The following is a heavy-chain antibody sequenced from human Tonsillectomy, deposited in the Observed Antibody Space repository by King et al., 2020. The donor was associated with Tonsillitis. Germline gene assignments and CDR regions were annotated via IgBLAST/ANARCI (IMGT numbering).Heavy chain of an antibody. J-gene: IGHJ4*02. CDR2: ISYDGSNK. CDR1: GFTFSSYA. D-gene: IGHD3-22*01. CDR3: ARDDDDNNSGYYGPFDY. V-gene: IGHV3-30*04. Sequence: VQLVESGGRVVQPGRSLRLSCAASGFTFSSYAMHWVRQAPGKGLEWVAGISYDGSNKYYVDSVKGRFTISRDNSKNTLYLQMHSLRAEDTAVYYCARDDDDNNSGYYGPFDYWGQGTLVTVSS.